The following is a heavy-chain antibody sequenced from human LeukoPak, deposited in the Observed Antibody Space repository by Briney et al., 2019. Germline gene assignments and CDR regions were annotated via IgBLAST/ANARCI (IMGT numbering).Heavy chain of an antibody. J-gene: IGHJ2*01. CDR3: ARTERVVIKTAWYFDL. Sequence: PGGALRLSCAASGFTFSSYAMHWVRQAPGKGLEGVAVISYDGSNKYYADSVKGRFTISRDNSKNTLYLQMNSLRAEDTAVDYCARTERVVIKTAWYFDLWGRGTLVTVSS. V-gene: IGHV3-30*14. D-gene: IGHD3-22*01. CDR2: ISYDGSNK. CDR1: GFTFSSYA.